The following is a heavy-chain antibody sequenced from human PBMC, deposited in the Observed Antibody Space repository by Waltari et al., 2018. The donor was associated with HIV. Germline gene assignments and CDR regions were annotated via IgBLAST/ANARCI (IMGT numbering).Heavy chain of an antibody. CDR3: ARGTSGYDPNRIFDY. J-gene: IGHJ4*02. V-gene: IGHV3-13*01. Sequence: EVQLVESGGGLVQPGGSLSLSCAASGFTFSSYDMHWVRQATGKGLEWVSAIGTAGDTYYPGSVKGRFTISRENAKNSLYLQMNSLRAEDTAVYYCARGTSGYDPNRIFDYWGQGTLVTVSS. CDR1: GFTFSSYD. D-gene: IGHD5-12*01. CDR2: IGTAGDT.